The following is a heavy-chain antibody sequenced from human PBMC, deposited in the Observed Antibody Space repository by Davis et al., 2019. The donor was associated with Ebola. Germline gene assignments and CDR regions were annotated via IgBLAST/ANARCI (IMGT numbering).Heavy chain of an antibody. Sequence: PGGSLRLSCAASGFTFGDYWMSWVRQAPGKGPEWVGKIKQDGSDKYYLDSVKGRFTISRDNAKNTLYLQMNSLRAEDTAVYYCASSYEWPHSLRYWGQGTLVTVSS. D-gene: IGHD3-16*01. J-gene: IGHJ4*02. CDR3: ASSYEWPHSLRY. CDR2: IKQDGSDK. CDR1: GFTFGDYW. V-gene: IGHV3-7*01.